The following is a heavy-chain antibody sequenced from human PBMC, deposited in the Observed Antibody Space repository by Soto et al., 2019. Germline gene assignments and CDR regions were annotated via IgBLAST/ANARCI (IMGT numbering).Heavy chain of an antibody. V-gene: IGHV4-59*01. D-gene: IGHD6-19*01. J-gene: IGHJ4*02. CDR2: VYYTGST. CDR3: ARSVAVPGAHIDY. CDR1: GGSIIGSY. Sequence: LSLTCSVSGGSIIGSYWSWIRQSPGKGLEWLGYVYYTGSTNYSPSLRSRVSISVDTSKNEFSLRLSSVTAAGTAVYFCARSVAVPGAHIDYWGQGTQVTVSS.